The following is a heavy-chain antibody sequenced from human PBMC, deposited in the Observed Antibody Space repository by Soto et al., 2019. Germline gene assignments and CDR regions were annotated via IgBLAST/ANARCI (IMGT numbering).Heavy chain of an antibody. D-gene: IGHD2-2*01. CDR3: AGTSSYQYYYMDV. V-gene: IGHV6-1*01. J-gene: IGHJ6*03. CDR1: GDSVSSNSAA. CDR2: TYYRSRWYN. Sequence: PSQTLSLTCAISGDSVSSNSAAWNWIRLSPSRGLEWLARTYYRSRWYNDYAVSVRSRITVNPVTSKNQFSLQLTSVTPEDTAVYYWAGTSSYQYYYMDVWGKGTTVTVSS.